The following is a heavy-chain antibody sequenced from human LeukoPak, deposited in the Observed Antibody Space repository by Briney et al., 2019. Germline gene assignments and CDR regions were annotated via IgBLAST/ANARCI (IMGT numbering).Heavy chain of an antibody. D-gene: IGHD3-3*01. CDR1: GYTFTGYY. CDR3: ARDLWSGYYSVWEYFQH. CDR2: INPNSGGT. Sequence: GASVKVSCKASGYTFTGYYMHWVRQAPGQGLEWMGWINPNSGGTNYAQKFQGRVTMTRDTSISTAYMGLSRLRSGDTAVYYCARDLWSGYYSVWEYFQHWGQGTLVTVSS. V-gene: IGHV1-2*02. J-gene: IGHJ1*01.